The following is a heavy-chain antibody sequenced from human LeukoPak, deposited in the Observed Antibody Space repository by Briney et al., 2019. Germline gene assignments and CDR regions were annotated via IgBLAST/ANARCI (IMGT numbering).Heavy chain of an antibody. D-gene: IGHD6-19*01. CDR3: ARGRGDSSGWYGIVD. Sequence: AASVKVSCKASGYTFTSYDINWVRQAPGQGLEWMGWMNPNSGNTGYAQKFQGRVTMTRNTSISTAYMELSSLRSEDTAVYYCARGRGDSSGWYGIVDWGQGTLVTVSS. CDR1: GYTFTSYD. J-gene: IGHJ4*02. CDR2: MNPNSGNT. V-gene: IGHV1-8*01.